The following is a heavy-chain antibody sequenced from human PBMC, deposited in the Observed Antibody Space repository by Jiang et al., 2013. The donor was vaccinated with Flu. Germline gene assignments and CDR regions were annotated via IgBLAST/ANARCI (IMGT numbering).Heavy chain of an antibody. V-gene: IGHV3-49*03. J-gene: IGHJ4*02. CDR2: IRSKAYGGTT. D-gene: IGHD1-26*01. Sequence: VQLLESGGGLVPPGRSLRLSCTASGFTFGDYAVSWFRQAPGKGLAWVGFIRSKAYGGTTEYAASVKGRFTVSRDDSKSIAYLQMSSLITEDTAVYYCTKYTGYYFDYWGQGTLVTVSS. CDR3: TKYTGYYFDY. CDR1: GFTFGDYA.